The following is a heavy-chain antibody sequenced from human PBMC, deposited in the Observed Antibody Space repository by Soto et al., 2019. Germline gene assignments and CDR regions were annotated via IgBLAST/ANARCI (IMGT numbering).Heavy chain of an antibody. D-gene: IGHD5-12*01. CDR3: AKSPARWLQSAPFFDY. CDR1: GFTFSSYA. V-gene: IGHV3-23*01. CDR2: ISGSGGST. J-gene: IGHJ4*02. Sequence: HPVGSLRLSCAASGFTFSSYAMSWVRQAPGKGLEWVSAISGSGGSTYYADSVKGRFTISRDNSKNTLYLQMNSLRAEDTAVYYCAKSPARWLQSAPFFDYWGQGTLVTVSS.